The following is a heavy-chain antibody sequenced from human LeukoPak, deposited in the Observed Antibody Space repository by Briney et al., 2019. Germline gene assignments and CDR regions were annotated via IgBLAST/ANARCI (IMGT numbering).Heavy chain of an antibody. CDR2: IYPGDSDT. Sequence: GESLQISCKGSGYSFTSYWIGWVRQMPGKGLEWMGIIYPGDSDTRYSPSFQGQVTISADKSISTAYLQWSSLKASDTAMYYCARMVRGSNYYYYYMDVWGKGTTVTISS. V-gene: IGHV5-51*01. CDR3: ARMVRGSNYYYYYMDV. J-gene: IGHJ6*03. CDR1: GYSFTSYW. D-gene: IGHD3-10*01.